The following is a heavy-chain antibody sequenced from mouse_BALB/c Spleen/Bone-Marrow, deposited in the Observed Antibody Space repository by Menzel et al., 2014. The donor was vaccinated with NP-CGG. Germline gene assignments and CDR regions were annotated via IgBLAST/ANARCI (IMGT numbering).Heavy chain of an antibody. CDR3: ARYYYGYYFDY. J-gene: IGHJ2*01. V-gene: IGHV14-3*02. CDR2: IDPANGNT. CDR1: GFNIKDTY. Sequence: EVQLVESGAELVKPGASVKLSCTASGFNIKDTYMHWVKQRPEQGLEWIGRIDPANGNTKYDPKFQGKATITADTSSNTAYLQLSSLTSEDTAVYHCARYYYGYYFDYWGQGTTLTVSS. D-gene: IGHD1-2*01.